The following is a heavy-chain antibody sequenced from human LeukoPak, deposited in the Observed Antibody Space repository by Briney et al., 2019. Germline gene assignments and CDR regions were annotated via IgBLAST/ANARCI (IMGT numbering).Heavy chain of an antibody. CDR1: GFTFSTYA. V-gene: IGHV3-23*01. CDR3: AKMRRGWGLFDS. D-gene: IGHD6-19*01. J-gene: IGHJ4*02. Sequence: GGSLRLSCAASGFTFSTYAMSWVRQAPGKGLEWVSHISGSGGATYYADSVRGRFTLSRDNSKNTVYVRMNSLTAEDTAIYYCAKMRRGWGLFDSWGQGILVTVSS. CDR2: ISGSGGAT.